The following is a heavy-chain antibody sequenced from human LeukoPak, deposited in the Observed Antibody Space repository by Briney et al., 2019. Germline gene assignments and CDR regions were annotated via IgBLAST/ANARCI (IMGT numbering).Heavy chain of an antibody. CDR3: ARDPDYGGNPGYFQH. CDR2: ISSSSSYI. J-gene: IGHJ1*01. Sequence: GGSLRLSCAASGFTFSSYSMNWVRQAPGKGLEWVSSISSSSSYIYYAGSVKGRFTISRDNAKNSLYLQTNSLRAEDTAVYYCARDPDYGGNPGYFQHWGQGTLVTVSS. CDR1: GFTFSSYS. V-gene: IGHV3-21*01. D-gene: IGHD4-23*01.